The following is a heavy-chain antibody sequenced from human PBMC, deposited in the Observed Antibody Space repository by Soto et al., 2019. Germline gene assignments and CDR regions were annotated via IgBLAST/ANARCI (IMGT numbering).Heavy chain of an antibody. CDR1: GGSISSGGYS. J-gene: IGHJ4*02. CDR2: IYHSGST. D-gene: IGHD5-18*01. CDR3: ARIGYSYGAHFDY. Sequence: SSETLSLTCAVSGGSISSGGYSWSWIRQPPGKGLEWIGYIYHSGSTYYNPSLKSRVTISVDRSKNQFSLKLSSVTAADTAVYYCARIGYSYGAHFDYWGQGTLVTVSS. V-gene: IGHV4-30-2*01.